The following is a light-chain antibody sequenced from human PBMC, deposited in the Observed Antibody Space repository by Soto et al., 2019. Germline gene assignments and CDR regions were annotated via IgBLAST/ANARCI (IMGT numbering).Light chain of an antibody. CDR1: QGISSY. CDR2: GAS. Sequence: DIQMTQSPSSLSASVGDRVTITCRASQGISSYLAWYQQKPGQVPKVLIYGASTLQSGVPSRFSGSGSGTDFTLTISSLQPEDVATYYCQKYNSAPPTFGQGTEVEIK. CDR3: QKYNSAPPT. J-gene: IGKJ1*01. V-gene: IGKV1-27*01.